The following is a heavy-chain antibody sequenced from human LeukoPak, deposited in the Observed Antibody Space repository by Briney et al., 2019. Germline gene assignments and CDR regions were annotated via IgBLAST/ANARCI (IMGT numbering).Heavy chain of an antibody. CDR1: GFIFSTSW. D-gene: IGHD3-22*01. V-gene: IGHV3-7*01. J-gene: IGHJ4*02. CDR2: IKQDGSQK. CDR3: ARDKGYDVGSDYYWSGLDY. Sequence: PGGSLRLSCAASGFIFSTSWMSWVRQAPGKGLEWVANIKQDGSQKHYVDSVKGRFTISRDNSKKLLYLQMNSLRDEDTAVYYCARDKGYDVGSDYYWSGLDYWGQGTLVTVSS.